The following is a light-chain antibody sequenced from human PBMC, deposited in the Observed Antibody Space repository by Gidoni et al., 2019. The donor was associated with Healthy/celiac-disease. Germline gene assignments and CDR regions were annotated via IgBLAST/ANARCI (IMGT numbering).Light chain of an antibody. CDR3: QQSYSTLRT. J-gene: IGKJ1*01. V-gene: IGKV1-39*01. CDR2: AAS. CDR1: QSISSY. Sequence: DIQIQSPSSLSASVGDRVTITCRASQSISSYLNWYQQKPGKAPKLLIYAASSLQSGVPSRFSGSGSGTDFTLTISSLQPEDFATYYCQQSYSTLRTFGQXTKVEIK.